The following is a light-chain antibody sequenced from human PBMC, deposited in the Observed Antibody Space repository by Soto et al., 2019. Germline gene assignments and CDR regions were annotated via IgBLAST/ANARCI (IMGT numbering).Light chain of an antibody. Sequence: EIVLTQSPGTLSLSPGERATLSCRASQSVSSSYLAWYQQKPGQAPRLLIYGASSMATGIPDRFSGSGSGTDFILTIRRLEPEDLAVYYCQQYGSSPRYTFGQGTKLEIK. V-gene: IGKV3-20*01. CDR2: GAS. CDR1: QSVSSSY. J-gene: IGKJ2*01. CDR3: QQYGSSPRYT.